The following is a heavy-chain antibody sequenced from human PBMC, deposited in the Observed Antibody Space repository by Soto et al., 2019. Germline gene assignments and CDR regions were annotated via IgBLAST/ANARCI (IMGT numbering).Heavy chain of an antibody. D-gene: IGHD6-25*01. V-gene: IGHV2-5*01. J-gene: IGHJ4*02. CDR2: IYWNGDT. CDR1: RFSLTSSGVS. Sequence: GPTVGNATQTGTLTCTFSRFSLTSSGVSVGWIRQPPGKALEWLAFIYWNGDTRYRPSLQSRLTITKDNSKKQVVLTMTNMDPLDTATYYCAQRVGSRGSFDYCGQGILVT. CDR3: AQRVGSRGSFDY.